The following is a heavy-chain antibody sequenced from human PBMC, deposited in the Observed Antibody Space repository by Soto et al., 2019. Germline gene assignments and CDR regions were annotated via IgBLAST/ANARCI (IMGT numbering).Heavy chain of an antibody. D-gene: IGHD6-13*01. CDR1: GGSISSSNW. CDR2: IYHSGST. V-gene: IGHV4-4*02. Sequence: QVQLQESGPGLMKPSGTLSLTCAVSGGSISSSNWWSWFRQPPVKGLEWIGEIYHSGSTNYNPSLKRQVTISVDKSKNQFSLKLNSVTAADTAVYSCARCIAAAGPIDYWGQGTLVTVSS. J-gene: IGHJ4*02. CDR3: ARCIAAAGPIDY.